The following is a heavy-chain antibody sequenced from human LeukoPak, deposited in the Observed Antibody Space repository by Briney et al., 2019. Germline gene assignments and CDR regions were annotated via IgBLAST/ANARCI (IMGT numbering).Heavy chain of an antibody. CDR3: AREVDIVVPAAIDTEGAFDI. J-gene: IGHJ3*02. Sequence: GGSLRLSCAASGFTFSGYSMNWVRQAPGKGLEWVSSISSSSSYIYYADSVKGRFTISRDNAKNSLYLQMNSLRAEDTAVYYCAREVDIVVPAAIDTEGAFDIWGQGTMVTVSS. CDR1: GFTFSGYS. CDR2: ISSSSSYI. V-gene: IGHV3-21*01. D-gene: IGHD2-2*02.